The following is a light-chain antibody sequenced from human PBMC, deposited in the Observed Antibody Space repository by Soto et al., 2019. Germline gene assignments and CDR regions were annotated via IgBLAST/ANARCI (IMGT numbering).Light chain of an antibody. J-gene: IGKJ2*01. V-gene: IGKV2-28*01. CDR3: MQALQSPYT. Sequence: DIVMTQSPLSLPVTPGEPASISCRSSQSLLHSNGYNYLDWYLQKPGQSPQLLISLGSNRASGVPARFSGSGSARDFTLNIARVEAEDFGVYYCMQALQSPYTVGQGTKLEIK. CDR2: LGS. CDR1: QSLLHSNGYNY.